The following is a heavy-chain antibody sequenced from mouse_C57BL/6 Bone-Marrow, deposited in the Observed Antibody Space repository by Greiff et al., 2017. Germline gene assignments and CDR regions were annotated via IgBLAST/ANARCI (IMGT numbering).Heavy chain of an antibody. J-gene: IGHJ4*01. CDR2: IYPGSGST. Sequence: QVQLQQPGAELVKPGASVKMSCKASGYTFTSYWLTWVKQRPGQGLEWIGDIYPGSGSTNYNEKFKSKATLTVDTSSSTAYMKLSSLTSEDSAVYYCARPTEYYYYAMDYGGQGTSVTVSS. V-gene: IGHV1-55*01. CDR3: ARPTEYYYYAMDY. D-gene: IGHD1-1*01. CDR1: GYTFTSYW.